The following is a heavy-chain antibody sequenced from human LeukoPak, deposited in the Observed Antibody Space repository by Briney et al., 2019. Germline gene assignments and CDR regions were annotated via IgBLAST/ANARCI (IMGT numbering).Heavy chain of an antibody. Sequence: PGGSLRLSCSASGFTFSSYAMHWVRQAPGKGLEYVSAISSNGGSTYCADSVKGRFTISRDNSKNTLYLQMSSLRAEDTAVYYCVKVGISGASYYYGMDVWGKGTTVTVSS. J-gene: IGHJ6*04. CDR3: VKVGISGASYYYGMDV. D-gene: IGHD3-10*01. V-gene: IGHV3-64D*06. CDR1: GFTFSSYA. CDR2: ISSNGGST.